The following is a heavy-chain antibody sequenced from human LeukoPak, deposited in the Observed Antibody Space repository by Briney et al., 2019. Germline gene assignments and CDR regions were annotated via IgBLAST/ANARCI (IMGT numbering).Heavy chain of an antibody. CDR3: ARAVVTASDAFDI. D-gene: IGHD2-21*02. Sequence: SETLSLTCTVSGGSISSGGYYWSWIRQHPGQGLEWIGYIYYSGSTYYNPSLKSRVTISVDTSKNQFSLKLSSVTAADTAVYYCARAVVTASDAFDIWGQGTMVTVSS. J-gene: IGHJ3*02. CDR2: IYYSGST. V-gene: IGHV4-31*03. CDR1: GGSISSGGYY.